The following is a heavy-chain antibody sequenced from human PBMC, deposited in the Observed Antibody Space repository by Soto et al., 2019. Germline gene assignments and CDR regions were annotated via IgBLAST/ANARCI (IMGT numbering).Heavy chain of an antibody. CDR2: IYYSGST. CDR3: ARHYIDGGWLGHQPFDY. V-gene: IGHV4-59*08. CDR1: GGSISSYY. D-gene: IGHD3-22*01. Sequence: QVQLQESGPGLVKPSETMSLTCTVSGGSISSYYWSWIRQPPGKGLEWIGYIYYSGSTNYNPSLKSRVTISVDTSKNQFSLKLSSVTAADTAVYYCARHYIDGGWLGHQPFDYWGQGTLVTVSS. J-gene: IGHJ4*02.